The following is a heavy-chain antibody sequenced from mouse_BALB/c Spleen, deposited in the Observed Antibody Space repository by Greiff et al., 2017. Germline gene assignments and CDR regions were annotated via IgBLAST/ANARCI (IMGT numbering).Heavy chain of an antibody. Sequence: EVKLVESGGGLVKPGGSLKLSCAASGFTFSSYAMSWVRQTPEQRLEWVASISSGGSTYYPDSVKGRFTISRDNARNILYLQMSSLRSEDTAMYYCARERARAITTGSFAYWGQGTLVTVSA. CDR2: ISSGGST. V-gene: IGHV5-6-5*01. J-gene: IGHJ3*01. CDR3: ARERARAITTGSFAY. D-gene: IGHD1-2*01. CDR1: GFTFSSYA.